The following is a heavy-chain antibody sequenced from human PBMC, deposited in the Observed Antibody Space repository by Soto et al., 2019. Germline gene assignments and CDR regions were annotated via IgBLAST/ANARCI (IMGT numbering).Heavy chain of an antibody. J-gene: IGHJ4*02. V-gene: IGHV3-48*01. D-gene: IGHD6-13*01. CDR1: GFTFSAYS. CDR3: ARDRRIAAAADFYFDS. CDR2: ISSRTNTI. Sequence: EVQLVESGGGLVQPGGSLRLSCAASGFTFSAYSMNWVRQAPGKGLEWVSYISSRTNTIYYADSVQGRFTISRDDAKKSLYLQMDSLRAEDTAVYYCARDRRIAAAADFYFDSWGQGTLVTVSS.